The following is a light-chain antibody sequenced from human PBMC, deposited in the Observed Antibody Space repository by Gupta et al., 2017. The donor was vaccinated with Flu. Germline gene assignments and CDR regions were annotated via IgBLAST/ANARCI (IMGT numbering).Light chain of an antibody. J-gene: IGKJ2*01. CDR2: AAS. CDR1: RNISIY. V-gene: IGKV1-39*01. CDR3: QQSYSTPYT. Sequence: PSSLSASVGDRVTSTCRASRNISIYLNWYQQKPGKAPNLLIYAASSLQSGVPSRFSGSGSETDFTLTISSLQPEDFATYYCQQSYSTPYTFGQGTKLENK.